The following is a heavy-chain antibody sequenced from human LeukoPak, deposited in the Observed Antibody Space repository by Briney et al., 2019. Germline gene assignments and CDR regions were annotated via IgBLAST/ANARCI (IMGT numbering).Heavy chain of an antibody. V-gene: IGHV1-69*05. D-gene: IGHD1-26*01. CDR3: ARGRGGSYWDYFDY. J-gene: IGHJ4*02. CDR2: IIPTFGTA. CDR1: RGTFSSYA. Sequence: ASVKVSCKASRGTFSSYAISWVRQAPGQGLEWMGGIIPTFGTANYAQKFQGRVTLTTDESTSTAYMELSSLRSEDTAVYYCARGRGGSYWDYFDYWGQGTLVTVSS.